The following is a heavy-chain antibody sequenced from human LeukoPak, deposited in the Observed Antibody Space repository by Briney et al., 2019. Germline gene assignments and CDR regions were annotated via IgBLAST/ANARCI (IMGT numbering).Heavy chain of an antibody. Sequence: PGGSLRLSCAVSGITLSNYGMSWVRQAPGKGLEWVAGISGIGGGTNYADSVKGRFTISTDNPKNTLFLQMNSLRAEDTAVYFCAKRGVVIRVILVGFHKEAYYFDSWGQGALVTVSS. J-gene: IGHJ4*02. D-gene: IGHD3-22*01. V-gene: IGHV3-23*01. CDR1: GITLSNYG. CDR3: AKRGVVIRVILVGFHKEAYYFDS. CDR2: ISGIGGGT.